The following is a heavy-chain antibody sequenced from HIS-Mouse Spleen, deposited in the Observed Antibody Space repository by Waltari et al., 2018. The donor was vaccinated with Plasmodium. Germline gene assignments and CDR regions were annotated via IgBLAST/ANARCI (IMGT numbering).Heavy chain of an antibody. CDR3: ASSWYWYFDL. D-gene: IGHD6-13*01. CDR1: GFTFISYW. CDR2: IKQDGSEK. J-gene: IGHJ2*01. Sequence: EVQLVESGGGLVQPGGSLRLSCAASGFTFISYWMSWVRQAPGKGLGWVANIKQDGSEKYYLDSVKGRFTISRDNAKNSLYLQMNSLRAEDTAVYYCASSWYWYFDLWGRGTLVTVSS. V-gene: IGHV3-7*01.